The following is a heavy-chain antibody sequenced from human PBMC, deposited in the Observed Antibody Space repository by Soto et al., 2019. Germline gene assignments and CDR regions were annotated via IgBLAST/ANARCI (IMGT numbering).Heavy chain of an antibody. J-gene: IGHJ4*02. V-gene: IGHV3-23*01. CDR1: GFTFTMYA. D-gene: IGHD5-18*01. Sequence: GGSLRLSCAASGFTFTMYAMSWVRQAPGKGLEWVSTIVSGSGGSTYYADYVKGRFTISRDNSKNTLYLQLSSLKDEDTATYYCAKNLYTYGSRFEYWGQGTLVTVSS. CDR2: IVSGSGGST. CDR3: AKNLYTYGSRFEY.